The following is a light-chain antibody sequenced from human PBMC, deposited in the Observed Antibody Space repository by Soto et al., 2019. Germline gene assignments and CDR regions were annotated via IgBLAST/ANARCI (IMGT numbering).Light chain of an antibody. CDR2: AAS. CDR1: QSVSSNY. CDR3: QQYGSSLLT. Sequence: EIVLTQSPGTLSLSPGERATLSCRASQSVSSNYLAWYQQRPGQAPRLLIYAASRRATGIPDRFSGSGSGTDFTLTISRLEPEDFAVFSCQQYGSSLLTFGGGTKVEIK. V-gene: IGKV3-20*01. J-gene: IGKJ4*01.